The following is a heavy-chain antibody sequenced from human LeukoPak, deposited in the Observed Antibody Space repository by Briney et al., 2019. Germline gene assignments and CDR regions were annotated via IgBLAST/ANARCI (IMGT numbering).Heavy chain of an antibody. D-gene: IGHD5-18*01. CDR3: ARGGYNYGSFDY. Sequence: QSGGSLRLSCAASGFTFSSCWMSWVRQAPGKGLEWVANIKQDGSEKHYVDSVKGRFTISGDNAKNSLSLQMNSLRAEDTAVYYCARGGYNYGSFDYWGQGTLVTVSS. CDR2: IKQDGSEK. J-gene: IGHJ4*02. CDR1: GFTFSSCW. V-gene: IGHV3-7*01.